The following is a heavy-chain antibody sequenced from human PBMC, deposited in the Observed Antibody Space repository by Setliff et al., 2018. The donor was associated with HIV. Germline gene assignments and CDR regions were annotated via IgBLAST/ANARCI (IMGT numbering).Heavy chain of an antibody. CDR2: LSDDGSRR. J-gene: IGHJ4*02. CDR3: AREGSGWCDY. Sequence: PGGSLRLSCAASRFTFSYYAMHWVRQGPGKGLEWVAVLSDDGSRRSYADSVKGRFTISRDNAQDSLYLQMNSLRAEDTAVYYCAREGSGWCDYWGQGTLVTVSS. CDR1: RFTFSYYA. V-gene: IGHV3-30*07. D-gene: IGHD5-18*01.